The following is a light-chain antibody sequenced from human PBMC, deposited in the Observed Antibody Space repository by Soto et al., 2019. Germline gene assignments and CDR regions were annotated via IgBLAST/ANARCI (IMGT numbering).Light chain of an antibody. CDR1: QSVSSSY. CDR2: GAS. Sequence: EIVLTQSPGTLSLSPGERATLSCRASQSVSSSYLAWYQQTPGQAPRLLIYGASSRATCIPYRFSGSGSGTDFALTIRRLETEDFAVYYCQQYGSSPWTFGQGTKVEIK. V-gene: IGKV3-20*01. CDR3: QQYGSSPWT. J-gene: IGKJ1*01.